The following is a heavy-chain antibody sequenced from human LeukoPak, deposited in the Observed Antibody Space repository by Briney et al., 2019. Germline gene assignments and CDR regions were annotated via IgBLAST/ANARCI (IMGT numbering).Heavy chain of an antibody. D-gene: IGHD3-22*01. J-gene: IGHJ3*02. Sequence: SETLSLTCTVSVASVSDYHGSWIRQPPGEGREWLGYMSASQSINYRPSLKSRLNVSIDTSKIQFSLRLYSVTAADTAVYYCAGLYYDSSNDYSHDAFDIWGQGTLITVSS. V-gene: IGHV4-59*02. CDR2: MSASQSI. CDR1: VASVSDYH. CDR3: AGLYYDSSNDYSHDAFDI.